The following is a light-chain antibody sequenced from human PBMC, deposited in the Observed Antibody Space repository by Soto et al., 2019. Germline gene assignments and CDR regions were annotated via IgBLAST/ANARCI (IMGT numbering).Light chain of an antibody. CDR3: SSYTSGSTVV. J-gene: IGLJ2*01. Sequence: QSALTQSASVSGSPGQSITISCTGTSSDVGGYNYISWYQQHPGKAPKLMIYYVSNRPSGVSSRFSGSKSGNTASLTISGLQAEDEADYYCSSYTSGSTVVFGGGTKLTVL. V-gene: IGLV2-14*01. CDR2: YVS. CDR1: SSDVGGYNY.